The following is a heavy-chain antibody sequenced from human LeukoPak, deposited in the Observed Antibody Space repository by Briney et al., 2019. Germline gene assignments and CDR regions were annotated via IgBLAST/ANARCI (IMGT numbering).Heavy chain of an antibody. Sequence: SETLSLTCAVYGGSLSGYYWSWIRQPPGKGLEWIGEINHSGSTNYNPSLKSRVTISVDTSKNQFSLKLSSVTAADTAVYYCARTNGYCSRSSCSLRYWGQGTLVTVSS. CDR1: GGSLSGYY. CDR3: ARTNGYCSRSSCSLRY. J-gene: IGHJ4*02. V-gene: IGHV4-34*01. CDR2: INHSGST. D-gene: IGHD2-2*01.